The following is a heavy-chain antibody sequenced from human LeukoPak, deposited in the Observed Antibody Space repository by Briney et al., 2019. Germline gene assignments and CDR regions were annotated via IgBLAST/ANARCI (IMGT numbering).Heavy chain of an antibody. V-gene: IGHV3-21*04. D-gene: IGHD2-21*02. J-gene: IGHJ4*02. CDR2: ISSSSSYI. CDR3: AKGVVVVTAMYFDY. Sequence: GGSLRLSCAASEFTFSSYAMSWVRQAPGKGLEWVSSISSSSSYIYYADSVKGRFTISRDNAKNSLYLQMNSLRAEDTALYYCAKGVVVVTAMYFDYWGQGTLVTVSS. CDR1: EFTFSSYA.